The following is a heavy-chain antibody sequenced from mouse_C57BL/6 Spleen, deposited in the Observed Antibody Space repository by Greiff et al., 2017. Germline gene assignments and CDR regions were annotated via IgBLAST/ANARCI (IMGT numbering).Heavy chain of an antibody. CDR3: ARGEGGY. V-gene: IGHV1-42*01. CDR2: INPSTGGT. Sequence: EVQVVESGPELVKPGASVKISCKASGYSFTGYYMNWVKQSPEKSLEWIGEINPSTGGTTYNQKFKAKATLTVDKSSSTAYMQLKSLTSEDSAVYYCARGEGGYWGQGTTLTVSS. CDR1: GYSFTGYY. J-gene: IGHJ2*01.